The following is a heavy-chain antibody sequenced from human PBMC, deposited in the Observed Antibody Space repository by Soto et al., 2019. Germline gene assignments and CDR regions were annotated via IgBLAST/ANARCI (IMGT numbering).Heavy chain of an antibody. V-gene: IGHV1-69*01. CDR2: IIPIFGTA. CDR1: GGTFSSYA. D-gene: IGHD3-10*01. CDR3: ARTRPRGDGSGSYCLY. J-gene: IGHJ4*02. Sequence: QVQLVQSGAEVKKPGSSVKVSCKASGGTFSSYAISWVRQAPGQGLEWMGGIIPIFGTANYAQKFQGRVTITADESTSTAYMELSSLRSEDTAVYYCARTRPRGDGSGSYCLYWGQGTLVTVSS.